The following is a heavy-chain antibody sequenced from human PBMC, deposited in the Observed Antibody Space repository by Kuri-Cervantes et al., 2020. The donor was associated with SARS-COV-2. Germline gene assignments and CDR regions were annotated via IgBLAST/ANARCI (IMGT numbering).Heavy chain of an antibody. D-gene: IGHD2-15*01. CDR1: GGTIRSSSYY. J-gene: IGHJ4*02. CDR3: AWGSGGISQTY. CDR2: IYYSGST. Sequence: GSLRLSCTVSGGTIRSSSYYWGWIRQPPGKGLEWIGSIYYSGSTYYNPSLKSRVTISVDTSKNQFSLKLSSVTAADTAVYYCAWGSGGISQTYWGQGTLVTVSS. V-gene: IGHV4-39*01.